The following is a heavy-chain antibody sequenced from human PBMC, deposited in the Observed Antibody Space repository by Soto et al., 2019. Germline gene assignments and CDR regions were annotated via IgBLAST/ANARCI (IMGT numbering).Heavy chain of an antibody. J-gene: IGHJ5*02. D-gene: IGHD3-22*01. CDR3: ARKDKSGYFNWFDP. V-gene: IGHV5-51*01. CDR1: GYRFTSYW. Sequence: GESLKISCRTSGYRFTSYWIAWGRQMPGKGLGWMGIIFPSDSDTRYSPSFQGQVTISADRSTSTVFLQWASLKASDTAVYFCARKDKSGYFNWFDPWGQGTLVTVSS. CDR2: IFPSDSDT.